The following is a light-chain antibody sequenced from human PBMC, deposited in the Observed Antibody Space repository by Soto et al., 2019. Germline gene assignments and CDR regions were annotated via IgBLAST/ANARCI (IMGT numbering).Light chain of an antibody. Sequence: EIVMTQSPATQSVSPGERATLSSRASQSVSSNLAWYQQKPGQAPRLLMYGASTRASGIAARFSGSGSGTEFHPHIQRLQFGGFSPYYCQQYNTWPSFGQGTKVEI. CDR3: QQYNTWPS. V-gene: IGKV3-15*01. CDR1: QSVSSN. CDR2: GAS. J-gene: IGKJ1*01.